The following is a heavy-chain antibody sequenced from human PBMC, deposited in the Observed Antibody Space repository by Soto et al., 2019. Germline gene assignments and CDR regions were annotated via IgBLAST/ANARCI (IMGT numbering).Heavy chain of an antibody. D-gene: IGHD5-12*01. CDR2: IVPVFGRP. CDR1: GGRFRNFA. Sequence: AVKVSYKASGGRFRNFAISWVRQAPGQGLEWMGGIVPVFGRPNYAQRFRGRLTITADESTSTGYMELISLRSDDTAVYYCAREGSGYNFWGQVPQLTVS. J-gene: IGHJ4*02. CDR3: AREGSGYNF. V-gene: IGHV1-69*13.